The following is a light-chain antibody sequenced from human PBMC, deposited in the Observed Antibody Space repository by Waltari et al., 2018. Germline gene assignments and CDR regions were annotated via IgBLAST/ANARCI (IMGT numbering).Light chain of an antibody. Sequence: EIVLTQSPGTLSLSPGERATLSCRASQSVSSNKLAWYQQKPGQAPRLLIYGASSRATGSPDRFSGSGSGTDFTLTITRLEPEDCAVYYCQQYGTSPYTFGQGTKLEIK. CDR1: QSVSSNK. J-gene: IGKJ2*01. CDR2: GAS. V-gene: IGKV3-20*01. CDR3: QQYGTSPYT.